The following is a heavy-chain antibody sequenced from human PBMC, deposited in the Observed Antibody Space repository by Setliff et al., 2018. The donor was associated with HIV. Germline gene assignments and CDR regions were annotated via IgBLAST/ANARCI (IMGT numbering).Heavy chain of an antibody. CDR2: MNPNSGNT. V-gene: IGHV1-8*02. Sequence: ASVKVSCKASGYPFTSYGISWVRQATGQGLEWMGWMNPNSGNTGYAQKFQGRVTMTRDTSISTAYMELNNVKFEDTAIYYCARARTDYYDRRRRSHYYIDVWARGATVTVSS. CDR1: GYPFTSYG. CDR3: ARARTDYYDRRRRSHYYIDV. D-gene: IGHD3-22*01. J-gene: IGHJ6*03.